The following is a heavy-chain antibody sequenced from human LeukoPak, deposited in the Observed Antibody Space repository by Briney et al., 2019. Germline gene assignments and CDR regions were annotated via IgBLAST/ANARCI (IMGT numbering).Heavy chain of an antibody. V-gene: IGHV3-30*04. CDR3: ARSIVVVPAAPFDY. Sequence: GGSLRLSCAASGFTFSSYAMHWVRQAPGKGLEWVAVISYDGSNKYYADSVKGRFTISRDNFKNTLYLQMNSLRAEDTAVYYCARSIVVVPAAPFDYWGQGTLVTVSS. J-gene: IGHJ4*02. D-gene: IGHD2-2*01. CDR1: GFTFSSYA. CDR2: ISYDGSNK.